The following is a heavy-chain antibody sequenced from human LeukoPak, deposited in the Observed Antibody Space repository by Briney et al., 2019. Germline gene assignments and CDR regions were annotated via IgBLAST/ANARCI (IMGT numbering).Heavy chain of an antibody. V-gene: IGHV3-21*01. D-gene: IGHD4-17*01. Sequence: GGSLRLSCAASGFTFSSYSMNWVRRAPGKGLEWVSSISSSSSYIYYADSVKGRFTISRDNAKNSLYLQMNSLRAEDTAVYYCARVYYGDYGDAFDIWGQGTMVTVSS. J-gene: IGHJ3*02. CDR3: ARVYYGDYGDAFDI. CDR1: GFTFSSYS. CDR2: ISSSSSYI.